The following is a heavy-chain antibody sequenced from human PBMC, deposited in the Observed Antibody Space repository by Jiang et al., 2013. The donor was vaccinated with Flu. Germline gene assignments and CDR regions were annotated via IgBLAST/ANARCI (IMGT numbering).Heavy chain of an antibody. V-gene: IGHV1-46*01. Sequence: GAEVKKPGASVNISCKASGYIFTRNYMHWVRQAPGQGLEWMGRIDPSGGSTVYALKFKGRVTMTRDTSTATVYMELSSLRSEDTALYYCVRDAYDILTAHSYWYFDLWGRXPWSLSPQ. CDR3: VRDAYDILTAHSYWYFDL. J-gene: IGHJ2*01. CDR2: IDPSGGST. D-gene: IGHD3-9*01. CDR1: GYIFTRNY.